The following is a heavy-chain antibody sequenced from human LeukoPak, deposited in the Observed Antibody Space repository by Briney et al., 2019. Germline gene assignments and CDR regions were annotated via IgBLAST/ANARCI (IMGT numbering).Heavy chain of an antibody. D-gene: IGHD6-13*01. Sequence: GGSLRLSCAASGFTFSDYYMSWVRQAPGKGLEWVSAISGSGGSTYYADSVKGRFTISRDNSKNTLYLQMNSLRAEDTAVYYCAKKPGIAAAGNWGQGTLVTVSS. CDR1: GFTFSDYY. CDR3: AKKPGIAAAGN. J-gene: IGHJ4*02. CDR2: ISGSGGST. V-gene: IGHV3-23*01.